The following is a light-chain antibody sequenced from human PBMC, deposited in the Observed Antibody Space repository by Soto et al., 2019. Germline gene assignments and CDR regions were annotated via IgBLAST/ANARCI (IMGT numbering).Light chain of an antibody. CDR2: EVS. CDR1: SSDVGGYNY. CDR3: SSYTSSSPPYV. V-gene: IGLV2-14*01. J-gene: IGLJ1*01. Sequence: QSALTQPASVSGSPGQSITISCTGTSSDVGGYNYVSWYQQHPGKAPKLMIYEVSNRPSGVSNRFSGSKSGNTASLTISGLHADDEADYYCSSYTSSSPPYVFGTGTKVTVL.